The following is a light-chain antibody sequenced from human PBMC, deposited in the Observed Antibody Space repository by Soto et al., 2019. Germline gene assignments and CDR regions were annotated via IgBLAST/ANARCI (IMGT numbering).Light chain of an antibody. V-gene: IGKV3-20*01. CDR3: QQYGRSGT. CDR1: QSFSSSY. Sequence: EIVLTQSPGTLCLPPGERATLSCRASQSFSSSYLAWYQQKPVQAPRLLIYATSSRATGIPDRFSGSGSGTDFTLTISRLEPEDFAVYYCQQYGRSGTFGQGTKVDIK. CDR2: ATS. J-gene: IGKJ1*01.